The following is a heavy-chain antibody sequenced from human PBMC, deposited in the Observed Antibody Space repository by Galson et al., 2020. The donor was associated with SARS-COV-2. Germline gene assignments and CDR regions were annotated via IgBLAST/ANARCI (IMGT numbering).Heavy chain of an antibody. Sequence: ASVKVSCKASGYTFTSYGISWVRQAPGQGLEWMGWISDYNGNTNYAQKLQGRVTMTTDTSTSTAYMELRSLRSDDTAVYYCACSEYYYGSGSHLDYWGQGTLVTVSS. V-gene: IGHV1-18*01. CDR3: ACSEYYYGSGSHLDY. D-gene: IGHD3-10*01. CDR2: ISDYNGNT. CDR1: GYTFTSYG. J-gene: IGHJ4*02.